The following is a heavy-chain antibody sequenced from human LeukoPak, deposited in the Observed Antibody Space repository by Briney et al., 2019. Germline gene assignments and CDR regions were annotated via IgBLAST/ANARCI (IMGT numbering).Heavy chain of an antibody. CDR3: ARDPPYSSSLWVFDY. CDR2: IKQDGSEK. J-gene: IGHJ4*02. CDR1: GFTFSSYW. Sequence: HPGGSLRLSCAASGFTFSSYWMSWVRQAPGKGLEWVANIKQDGSEKYYVDSVKGRFTISRDNAKNSLYLQMNSLRAVDTAVYYCARDPPYSSSLWVFDYWGQGTLVTVSS. V-gene: IGHV3-7*01. D-gene: IGHD6-6*01.